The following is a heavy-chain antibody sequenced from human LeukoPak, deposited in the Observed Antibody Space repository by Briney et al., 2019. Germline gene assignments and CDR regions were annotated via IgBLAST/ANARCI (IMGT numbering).Heavy chain of an antibody. CDR2: ISSSSSTI. CDR1: GFTFSSYS. Sequence: GGSLRPSCAASGFTFSSYSMNWVRQAPGKGLEWVSYISSSSSTIYYADSVKGRFTISRDNAKNSLYLQMNSLRAEDTAVYYCARGLPYSSSWLDVWGQGTTVTVSS. CDR3: ARGLPYSSSWLDV. J-gene: IGHJ6*02. D-gene: IGHD6-13*01. V-gene: IGHV3-48*01.